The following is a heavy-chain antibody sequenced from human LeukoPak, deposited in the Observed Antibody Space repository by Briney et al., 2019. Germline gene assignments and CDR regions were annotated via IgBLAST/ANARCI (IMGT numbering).Heavy chain of an antibody. CDR2: IYFGGST. J-gene: IGHJ5*02. Sequence: SETLSLTCTVSGGSISSGDYYWSWIRQPPGKGLEWIGCIYFGGSTSYNPSLKSRVTISVDTSKNQFSLKLNSVTAADTAVYFCARGKTYYNSESFYKWFDPWGQGTLVTVSS. CDR1: GGSISSGDYY. D-gene: IGHD3-10*01. V-gene: IGHV4-30-4*01. CDR3: ARGKTYYNSESFYKWFDP.